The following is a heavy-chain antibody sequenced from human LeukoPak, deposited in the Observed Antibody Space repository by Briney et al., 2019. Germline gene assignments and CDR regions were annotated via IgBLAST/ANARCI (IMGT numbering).Heavy chain of an antibody. Sequence: PGGSLRLSCAASELIFSSSWMSWVRQAPGKGLEWVANIKKDGSEKYYADSVKGRFTISRDNAKNSLYLQMNSLRADDTAVYHCARQETSTYNGAFDIWGQGTMVTVSS. CDR1: ELIFSSSW. CDR2: IKKDGSEK. V-gene: IGHV3-7*01. J-gene: IGHJ3*02. CDR3: ARQETSTYNGAFDI. D-gene: IGHD1-1*01.